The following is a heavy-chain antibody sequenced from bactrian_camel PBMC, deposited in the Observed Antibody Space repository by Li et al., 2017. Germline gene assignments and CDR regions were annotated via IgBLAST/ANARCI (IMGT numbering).Heavy chain of an antibody. CDR1: GYIDNHAC. V-gene: IGHV3S53*01. CDR2: IAGGGNP. J-gene: IGHJ4*01. CDR3: TGPLPGTDS. D-gene: IGHD7*01. Sequence: QVQLVESGGGAVQAGGSLTLSRVVSGYIDNHACMAWFRQGPGKEREGVASIAGGGNPAYVDSARGRFTISKDNAKNAVYLQMNNLKPEDTALYYCTGPLPGTDSWGQGTQVTVS.